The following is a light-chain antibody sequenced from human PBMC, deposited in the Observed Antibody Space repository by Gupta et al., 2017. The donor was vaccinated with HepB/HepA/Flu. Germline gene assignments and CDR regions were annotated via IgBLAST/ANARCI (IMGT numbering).Light chain of an antibody. CDR2: DAS. Sequence: EIVLTQSPATLSLSPGERATLSCRASQSVSSYLAWYQQKPGQAPRLLIYDASNRATGIPARFSGSGAGTDFTLTISSREPEDFAVYYCQQRSNWPPLVTFGQGTXLEIK. CDR1: QSVSSY. CDR3: QQRSNWPPLVT. J-gene: IGKJ5*01. V-gene: IGKV3-11*01.